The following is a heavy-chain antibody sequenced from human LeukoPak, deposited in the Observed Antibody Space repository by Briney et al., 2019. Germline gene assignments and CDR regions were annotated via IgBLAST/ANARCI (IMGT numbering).Heavy chain of an antibody. J-gene: IGHJ4*02. Sequence: SETLSLTCTVSGGSISSYYWSWIRQPPGKGLEWIGYIYYSGSTNYNPSLKSGVTISVDTSKNQFSLKLSSVTAADTAVYYCARQQLSQLYYFDYWGQGTLVTVSS. CDR2: IYYSGST. CDR1: GGSISSYY. V-gene: IGHV4-59*01. D-gene: IGHD6-13*01. CDR3: ARQQLSQLYYFDY.